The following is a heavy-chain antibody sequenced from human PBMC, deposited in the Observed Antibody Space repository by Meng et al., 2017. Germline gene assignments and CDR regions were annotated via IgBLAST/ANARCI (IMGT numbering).Heavy chain of an antibody. J-gene: IGHJ4*02. CDR1: VYAFTNFY. D-gene: IGHD6-19*01. CDR2: ISAYNGNT. CDR3: ARGGIAVAIDY. V-gene: IGHV1-18*04. Sequence: VQMVQYGAEVQKPGASVKVPCKSSVYAFTNFYIHWLRQDPGQGLEWMGWISAYNGNTNYAQKLQGRVTMTTDTSTSTAYMELRSLRSDDTAVYYCARGGIAVAIDYWGQGTLVTVSS.